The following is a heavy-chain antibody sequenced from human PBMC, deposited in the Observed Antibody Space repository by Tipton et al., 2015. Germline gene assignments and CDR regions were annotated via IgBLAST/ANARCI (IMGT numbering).Heavy chain of an antibody. D-gene: IGHD4-17*01. CDR2: IYYSGST. CDR3: ARLDTVTTELDY. V-gene: IGHV4-39*01. Sequence: TLSLTCTVSGGSISSSSYYWGWIRQPPGKGLEWIGSIYYSGSTYYTPPLKSRLTISVDTSKNQFSLKLSSVTAADTAVYYCARLDTVTTELDYLGQGTLVTVSS. J-gene: IGHJ4*02. CDR1: GGSISSSSYY.